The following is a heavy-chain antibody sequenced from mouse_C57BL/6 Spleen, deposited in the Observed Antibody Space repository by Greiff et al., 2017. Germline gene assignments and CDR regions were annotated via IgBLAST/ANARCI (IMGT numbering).Heavy chain of an antibody. CDR1: GFSLTSYG. CDR2: IWSGGST. D-gene: IGHD4-1*01. J-gene: IGHJ4*01. CDR3: ARNNCDYAMDY. Sequence: QVQLKESGPGLVQPSQSLSITCTVSGFSLTSYGVHWVRQSPGQGLEWLGVIWSGGSTDYNAAFISRLSISKDNSKSQVFFKMNSLQADDTAIYYCARNNCDYAMDYWGQGTSVTVSS. V-gene: IGHV2-2*01.